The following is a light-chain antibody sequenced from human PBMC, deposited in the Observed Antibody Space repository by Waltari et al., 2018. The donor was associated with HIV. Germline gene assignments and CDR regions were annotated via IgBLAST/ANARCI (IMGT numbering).Light chain of an antibody. CDR2: EVS. CDR3: SSYTSSSTLV. Sequence: QSALTQPVSVSGSPGQSITIPCSGTTSDVGGYFFVSWYQQHPGKTPKLIIYEVSNRPSGVPDRFSGSSSGTTASLSITGLQTEYEADYYCSSYTSSSTLVFGGGTKVTVL. CDR1: TSDVGGYFF. V-gene: IGLV2-14*03. J-gene: IGLJ3*02.